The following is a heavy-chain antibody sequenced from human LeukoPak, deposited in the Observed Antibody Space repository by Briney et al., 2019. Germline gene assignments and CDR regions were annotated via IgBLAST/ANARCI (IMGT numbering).Heavy chain of an antibody. CDR2: IRYDGSNK. CDR1: GFTFSSYG. J-gene: IGHJ6*03. Sequence: GRSLRLSCAASGFTFSSYGMHCVRQAPGKGLEWGAFIRYDGSNKYYADSVKGRFTISRDNSKNTRYLQMNSLRAEDTAVYYCAKDSTVYYYYYMDVWGKGTTVTVSS. CDR3: AKDSTVYYYYYMDV. V-gene: IGHV3-30*02. D-gene: IGHD4-11*01.